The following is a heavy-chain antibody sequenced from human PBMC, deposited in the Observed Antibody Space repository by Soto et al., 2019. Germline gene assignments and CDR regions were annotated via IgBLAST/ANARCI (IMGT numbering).Heavy chain of an antibody. J-gene: IGHJ4*02. CDR3: ARVYLGGYDFWLDY. D-gene: IGHD3-3*01. Sequence: GGSLRLSCAASGFTFSSYSMNWVRQAPGKGLEWLSYISSSSSTIYYADSVKGRFTISRDNAKNSLYLQMNSLRAEDTAVYYCARVYLGGYDFWLDYWGQGALVTSPQ. V-gene: IGHV3-48*01. CDR1: GFTFSSYS. CDR2: ISSSSSTI.